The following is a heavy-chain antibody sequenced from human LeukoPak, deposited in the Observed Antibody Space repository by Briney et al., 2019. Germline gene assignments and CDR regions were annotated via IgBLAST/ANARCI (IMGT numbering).Heavy chain of an antibody. J-gene: IGHJ3*02. CDR1: GASISSYY. CDR2: IYYSGST. Sequence: PSETLSLTCTVSGASISSYYWSWIRQPPGKGLEWIEYIYYSGSTNYNPSLKSRVTILVDTSKNQFSLKLSSVTAADTAVYYCARGLGGLYYYDSSGYLDAFDIWGQGTMVTVSS. D-gene: IGHD3-22*01. CDR3: ARGLGGLYYYDSSGYLDAFDI. V-gene: IGHV4-59*08.